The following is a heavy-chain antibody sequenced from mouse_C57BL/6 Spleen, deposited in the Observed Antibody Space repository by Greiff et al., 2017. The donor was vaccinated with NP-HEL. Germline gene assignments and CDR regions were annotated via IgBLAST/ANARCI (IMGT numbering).Heavy chain of an antibody. Sequence: VQLQQPGAELVKPGASVKLSCKASGYTFTSYWMHWVKQRPGQGLEWIGMIHPNSGSTNYNEKFKSKATLTVDKSSSTAYMQLSSLTSEDSAVYYCAREGGTVVATKFAYWGQGTLVTVSA. V-gene: IGHV1-64*01. CDR3: AREGGTVVATKFAY. J-gene: IGHJ3*01. CDR1: GYTFTSYW. D-gene: IGHD1-1*01. CDR2: IHPNSGST.